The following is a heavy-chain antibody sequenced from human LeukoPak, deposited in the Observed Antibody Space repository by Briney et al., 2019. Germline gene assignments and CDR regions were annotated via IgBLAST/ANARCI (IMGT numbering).Heavy chain of an antibody. D-gene: IGHD5-18*01. V-gene: IGHV3-66*01. CDR2: IYSGGST. CDR1: GFTVSSKY. J-gene: IGHJ4*02. Sequence: GGSLRLSCAASGFTVSSKYMSWVRQAPGKGLEWVSVIYSGGSTYYADSVKGRFTISRDNSKNTLYLQMNSLRAEDTAVYYCASSLEMDAAMVTSGFDCWGQGTLVTVSS. CDR3: ASSLEMDAAMVTSGFDC.